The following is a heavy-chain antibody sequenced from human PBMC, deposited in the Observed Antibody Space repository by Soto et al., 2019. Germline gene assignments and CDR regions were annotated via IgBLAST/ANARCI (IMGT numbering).Heavy chain of an antibody. CDR3: ARDNGYSHGYTLDH. J-gene: IGHJ4*02. CDR2: IYYSGST. Sequence: PETLSLTCTVSGGSISSYYWSWIRQPPGKGLEWIGYIYYSGSTNYTPSLKSRVTISVDTSKNQFSLKLSSVTAADTAVYYCARDNGYSHGYTLDHWGQGTLVTVS. CDR1: GGSISSYY. V-gene: IGHV4-59*01. D-gene: IGHD5-18*01.